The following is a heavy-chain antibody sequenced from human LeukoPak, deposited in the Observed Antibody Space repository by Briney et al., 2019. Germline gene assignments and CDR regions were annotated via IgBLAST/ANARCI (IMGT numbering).Heavy chain of an antibody. CDR2: IYYSGST. V-gene: IGHV4-31*03. Sequence: SETLSLTCTVSGGSISSGGYYWSWIRQHPGKGLEWIGYIYYSGSTYYNPSLKSRVTILVDTSKNQFSLKLSSVTAADTAVYYCARDSSGYKYYLDYWGQGTLVTVSS. CDR3: ARDSSGYKYYLDY. D-gene: IGHD3-22*01. J-gene: IGHJ4*02. CDR1: GGSISSGGYY.